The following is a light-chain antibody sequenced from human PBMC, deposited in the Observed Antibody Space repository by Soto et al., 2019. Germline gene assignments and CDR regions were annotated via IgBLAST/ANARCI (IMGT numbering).Light chain of an antibody. CDR3: QQRSNWPRFT. CDR2: DAS. V-gene: IGKV3-11*01. J-gene: IGKJ2*01. CDR1: QSVSNY. Sequence: EIVLTQSPATLSLSPGERATLSCRASQSVSNYLAWYQQRPGQAPRLLIYDASNRATGIPARFSGSGSGTDLTLTISSLDPEDFAVYYCQQRSNWPRFTFGQGTKLDIK.